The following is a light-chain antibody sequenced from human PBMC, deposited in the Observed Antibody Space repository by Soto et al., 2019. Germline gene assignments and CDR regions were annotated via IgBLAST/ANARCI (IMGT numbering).Light chain of an antibody. CDR3: VSYTSSTTYV. CDR2: DVA. Sequence: SVLTQPASVSASPGQSLTLSSSGTRSDVGVSQFFSWYQQHPGKPPKLIIYDVATRPSGVSNRFSGSKSGSTASLIISRLQTEDEADYYCVSYTSSTTYVFGSGTKV. J-gene: IGLJ1*01. V-gene: IGLV2-14*03. CDR1: RSDVGVSQF.